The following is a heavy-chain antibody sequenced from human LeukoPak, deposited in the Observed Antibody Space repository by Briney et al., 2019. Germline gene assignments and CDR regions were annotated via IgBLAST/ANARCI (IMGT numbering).Heavy chain of an antibody. CDR2: ISWDGGST. D-gene: IGHD6-13*01. CDR1: GFTFDDYA. CDR3: AKVEQQLVNNWYFDL. J-gene: IGHJ2*01. V-gene: IGHV3-43D*03. Sequence: GGSLRLSCAASGFTFDDYAMHWVRQAPGKGLEWVSLISWDGGSTYYADSVKGRFTISRDNSKNSLYLQMNSLRAEDTALYYRAKVEQQLVNNWYFDLWGRGTLVTVSS.